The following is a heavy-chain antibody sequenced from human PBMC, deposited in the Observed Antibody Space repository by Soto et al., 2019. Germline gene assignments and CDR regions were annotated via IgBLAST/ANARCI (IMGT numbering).Heavy chain of an antibody. Sequence: GGSLRLSCAASGFPFSSYAMSWVRQAPGKGLEWVSAISGSGGSTYYADSVKGRFTISRDNSKNTLYLQMNSLRAEDTAVYYCAKDLGYSSGWVDFDYWGQGTLVTVSS. CDR3: AKDLGYSSGWVDFDY. D-gene: IGHD6-19*01. CDR2: ISGSGGST. CDR1: GFPFSSYA. J-gene: IGHJ4*02. V-gene: IGHV3-23*01.